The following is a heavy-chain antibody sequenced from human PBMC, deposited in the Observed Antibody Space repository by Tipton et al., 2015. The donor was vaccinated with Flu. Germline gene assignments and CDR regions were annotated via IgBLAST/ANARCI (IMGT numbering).Heavy chain of an antibody. Sequence: TLSLTCTVSGGSTSSFYWSWIRQPAGKGLEWVGRIYASGSTNYNPSLKSRLTMSVDTSKNQFSLKLSSVTAADTAVYYCARGSGSGTYVIFYFWGQGTLVTVSS. J-gene: IGHJ4*02. CDR3: ARGSGSGTYVIFYF. CDR2: IYASGST. V-gene: IGHV4-4*07. CDR1: GGSTSSFY. D-gene: IGHD3-10*01.